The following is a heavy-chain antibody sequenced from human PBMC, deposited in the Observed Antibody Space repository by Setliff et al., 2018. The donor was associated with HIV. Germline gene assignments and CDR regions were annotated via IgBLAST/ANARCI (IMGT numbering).Heavy chain of an antibody. D-gene: IGHD3-16*01. Sequence: SETLSLTCTVPGGSINDQYFSWIRQPPGKGLEWIGSVDYSESTKYNPSLNSRGTISLDTSKNELSLKLTSVTAADTAVYYCARHNVITYGGLLFDYYYYGLDVWGHGTTVTVSS. CDR3: ARHNVITYGGLLFDYYYYGLDV. CDR2: VDYSEST. V-gene: IGHV4-59*11. CDR1: GGSINDQY. J-gene: IGHJ6*02.